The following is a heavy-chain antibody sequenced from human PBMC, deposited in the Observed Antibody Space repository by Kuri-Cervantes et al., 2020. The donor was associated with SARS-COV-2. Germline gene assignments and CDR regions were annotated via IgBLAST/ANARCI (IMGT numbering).Heavy chain of an antibody. CDR3: ARFSAAAGQRTFDY. D-gene: IGHD6-13*01. J-gene: IGHJ4*02. CDR2: IYHSGST. CDR1: GYSISSGYY. Sequence: GSLRLSCAVSGYSISSGYYWGWIRQPPGKGLEWIGSIYHSGSTNYNPSLKSRVTISVDTSKNQFSLKLSSVTAADTAVYYCARFSAAAGQRTFDYWGQGTLVTVSS. V-gene: IGHV4-38-2*01.